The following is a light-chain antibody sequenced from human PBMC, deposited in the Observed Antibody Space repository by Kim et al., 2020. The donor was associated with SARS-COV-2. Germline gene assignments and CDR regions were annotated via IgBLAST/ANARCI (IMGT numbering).Light chain of an antibody. CDR3: SSYTSSSTPSRV. V-gene: IGLV2-14*03. CDR2: DVS. CDR1: RSDVGGYHY. Sequence: SITISCTGTRSDVGGYHYVSWYQQHPGKAPNLMIYDVSNRPSGVSNRFSGSKSGNTASLTISGLQAEDEADYYCSSYTSSSTPSRVFGGGTQLTVL. J-gene: IGLJ3*02.